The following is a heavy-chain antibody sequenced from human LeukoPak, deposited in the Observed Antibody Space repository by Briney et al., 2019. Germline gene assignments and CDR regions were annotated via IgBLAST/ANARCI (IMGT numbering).Heavy chain of an antibody. CDR1: TFSSYW. V-gene: IGHV4-39*01. J-gene: IGHJ4*02. CDR3: ARTNRTMITMVRGVINYFDY. CDR2: IYYSGST. Sequence: TFSSYWMSWVRQPPGKGLEWIGSIYYSGSTYYNPSLKSRVTISVDTSKNQFSLKLISVTAADAAVYYCARTNRTMITMVRGVINYFDYWGQGTLVTVSS. D-gene: IGHD3-10*01.